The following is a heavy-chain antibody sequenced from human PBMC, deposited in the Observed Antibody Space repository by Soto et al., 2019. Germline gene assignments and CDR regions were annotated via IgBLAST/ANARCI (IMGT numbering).Heavy chain of an antibody. Sequence: QVQLVQSGAEVKKPGASVKVSCKASGYTFSNYGITWVRQAPGQGLEWMGWISAYNGNTNYAQKVQARVTMTTDTSTSTAYMALRRLRSDDSAVYDCARGGRTNYYYGFDVWGQGTTVTVSS. V-gene: IGHV1-18*01. CDR2: ISAYNGNT. CDR3: ARGGRTNYYYGFDV. CDR1: GYTFSNYG. J-gene: IGHJ6*02. D-gene: IGHD2-15*01.